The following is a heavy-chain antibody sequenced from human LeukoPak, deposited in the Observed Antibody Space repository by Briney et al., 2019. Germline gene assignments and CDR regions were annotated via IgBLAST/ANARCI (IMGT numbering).Heavy chain of an antibody. V-gene: IGHV5-51*01. D-gene: IGHD4/OR15-4a*01. CDR1: GYNFAIYW. CDR2: IYGDDSNT. Sequence: GESLQISCQTSGYNFAIYWMAWVRQMPGQGLEWMGIIYGDDSNTRYNPSFQGQVLISVDKSTSTAYLHWGSLKASDTAVYYCARLPTISTRASRTFDYWGQGSLVTVSS. CDR3: ARLPTISTRASRTFDY. J-gene: IGHJ4*02.